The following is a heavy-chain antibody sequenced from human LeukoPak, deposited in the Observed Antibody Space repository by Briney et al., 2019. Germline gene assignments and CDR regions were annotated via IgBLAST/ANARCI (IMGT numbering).Heavy chain of an antibody. Sequence: GRSLRLSCAASGFAFSSYAMHWVRQAPGKGLEWVAVISYDGSNKYYADSVKGRFTISRDNAKNSLYLQMNSLRAEDTAVYYCARTANFAAGYYIDYWGQGTLVTVSS. CDR3: ARTANFAAGYYIDY. V-gene: IGHV3-30*07. D-gene: IGHD6-13*01. CDR1: GFAFSSYA. CDR2: ISYDGSNK. J-gene: IGHJ4*02.